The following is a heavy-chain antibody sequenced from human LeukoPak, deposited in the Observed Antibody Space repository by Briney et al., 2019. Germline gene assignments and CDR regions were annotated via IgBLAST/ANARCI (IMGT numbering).Heavy chain of an antibody. V-gene: IGHV3-7*01. J-gene: IGHJ4*02. CDR2: IKEDGSEK. Sequence: GSLRLSCAVSGFPLSTYWMSWVRQTPRKGLEWVACIKEDGSEKYYVNSVKGRFTISRDNVKNSIYLQMNSLRGEDTAVYYCVRDGRWPLVGDYWGQGTLVTVSS. D-gene: IGHD4-23*01. CDR1: GFPLSTYW. CDR3: VRDGRWPLVGDY.